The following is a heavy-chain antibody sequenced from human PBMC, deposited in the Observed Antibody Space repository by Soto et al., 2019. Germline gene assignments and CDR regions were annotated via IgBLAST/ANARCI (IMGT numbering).Heavy chain of an antibody. J-gene: IGHJ4*02. V-gene: IGHV1-2*02. CDR1: GGTFSSYA. CDR2: INPNSGGT. CDR3: ARVDMVRGAYFDY. D-gene: IGHD3-10*01. Sequence: ASVKVSCKASGGTFSSYAISWVRQAPGQGLEWMGGINPNSGGTNYAQKFQGRVTMTRDTSISTAYMELSRLRSDDTAVYYCARVDMVRGAYFDYWGQGTLVTVS.